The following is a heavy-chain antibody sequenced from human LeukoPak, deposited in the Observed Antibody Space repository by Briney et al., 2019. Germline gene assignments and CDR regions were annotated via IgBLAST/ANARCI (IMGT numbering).Heavy chain of an antibody. CDR1: GYTFTSYD. CDR3: ARVPPYSSSSGWFDP. D-gene: IGHD6-6*01. Sequence: ASVKVSCKASGYTFTSYDINWVRQATGQGLEWMGWTNPNSGNTGYAQKFQGRVTITRDTSISTAYMELSSLRSEDTAVYYCARVPPYSSSSGWFDPWGQGTLATVSS. CDR2: TNPNSGNT. V-gene: IGHV1-8*03. J-gene: IGHJ5*02.